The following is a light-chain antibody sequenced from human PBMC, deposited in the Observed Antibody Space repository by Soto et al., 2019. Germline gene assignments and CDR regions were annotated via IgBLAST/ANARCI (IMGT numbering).Light chain of an antibody. Sequence: EIVLTQSPGTLSLSPGERATLSCRASQSVSNSYLAWYQQKPGQAPRLLIYGASSRATGIPDMFSGSGSGTDFTLTISRLEPEDFALYYCQQYSSSPWTFGQGTKVEIK. CDR2: GAS. CDR1: QSVSNSY. J-gene: IGKJ1*01. CDR3: QQYSSSPWT. V-gene: IGKV3-20*01.